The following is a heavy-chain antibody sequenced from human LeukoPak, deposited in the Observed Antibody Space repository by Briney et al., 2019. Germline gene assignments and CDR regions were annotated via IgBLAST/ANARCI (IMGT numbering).Heavy chain of an antibody. D-gene: IGHD2/OR15-2a*01. CDR1: GFTFSTSA. Sequence: PGGSLRLSCAVFGFTFSTSAMSWVRQAPGKGLEWVSTISPVSSYTWYAESVKGRFTISRDNPKNSLYLQMDSLRAEDTAVYYCVRDVSRRIGMDVWGQGTTVTVSS. J-gene: IGHJ6*02. V-gene: IGHV3-21*01. CDR3: VRDVSRRIGMDV. CDR2: ISPVSSYT.